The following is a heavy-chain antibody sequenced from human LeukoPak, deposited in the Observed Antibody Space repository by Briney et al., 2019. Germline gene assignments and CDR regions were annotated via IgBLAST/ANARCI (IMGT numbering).Heavy chain of an antibody. V-gene: IGHV4-34*01. Sequence: PSETLSLTCAVYGGSFSGYYWSWIRQPPGKGLEWIGEINHSGSTNYNPSLKSRVTISVDTSKNQFSLKLSSVTAADTAVYYCAKTYYYDSSGSVDAFDIWGQGTMVAVSS. J-gene: IGHJ3*02. CDR1: GGSFSGYY. D-gene: IGHD3-22*01. CDR2: INHSGST. CDR3: AKTYYYDSSGSVDAFDI.